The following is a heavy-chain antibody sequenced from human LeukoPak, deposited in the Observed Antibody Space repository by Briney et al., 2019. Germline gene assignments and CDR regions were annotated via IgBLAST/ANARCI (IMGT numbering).Heavy chain of an antibody. Sequence: SETLSLTCAVYGGSFSGYYWSWIRQPPGKGLEWIGEINHSGGTNYNPSLKSRVTISVDTSKNQFSLKLSSVTAADTAVYYCARGVRFFDPWGQGTLVTVSS. D-gene: IGHD4-17*01. J-gene: IGHJ5*02. CDR1: GGSFSGYY. V-gene: IGHV4-34*01. CDR3: ARGVRFFDP. CDR2: INHSGGT.